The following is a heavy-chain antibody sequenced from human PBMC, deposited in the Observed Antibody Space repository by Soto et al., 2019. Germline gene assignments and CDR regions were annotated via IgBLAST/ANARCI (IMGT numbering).Heavy chain of an antibody. CDR2: INHSGSI. CDR3: ARAENIVVVPAANWFDP. Sequence: PSETLSLTCAVYGGSLSGYYWSWIRQPPGKGLEWIGEINHSGSINYNPSLKSRVTISVDTSKNQFSLKLSSVTAADTAVYYCARAENIVVVPAANWFDPWGQGTLVTVSS. CDR1: GGSLSGYY. D-gene: IGHD2-2*01. V-gene: IGHV4-34*01. J-gene: IGHJ5*02.